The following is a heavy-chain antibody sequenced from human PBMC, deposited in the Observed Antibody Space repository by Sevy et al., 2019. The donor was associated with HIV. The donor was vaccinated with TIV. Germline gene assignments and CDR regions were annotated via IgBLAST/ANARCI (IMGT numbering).Heavy chain of an antibody. J-gene: IGHJ4*02. Sequence: GESLKISCMASGYSFSSHWIGWVRQKPGKGLEWVGIIYPSDSATTYSPSFQGQVTISADKSINTAYLQWSSLKASDSAMYYCARQKRRADFLDYWGQGTLVTVSS. V-gene: IGHV5-51*01. CDR1: GYSFSSHW. CDR2: IYPSDSAT. CDR3: ARQKRRADFLDY. D-gene: IGHD2-21*02.